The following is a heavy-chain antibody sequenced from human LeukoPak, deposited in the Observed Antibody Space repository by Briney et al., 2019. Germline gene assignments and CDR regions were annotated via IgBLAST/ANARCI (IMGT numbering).Heavy chain of an antibody. CDR2: IYYSGST. D-gene: IGHD6-13*01. CDR3: ARGPAAGIDTGHYDY. Sequence: SETLSLTCTVSGGSISNSSYYWGWIRQPPGKGLEWIGSIYYSGSTYYKSSLKSRVTISVDTSKNQFSLKLTSVTAADTAVYYCARGPAAGIDTGHYDYWGQGTLVTVSS. J-gene: IGHJ4*02. CDR1: GGSISNSSYY. V-gene: IGHV4-39*07.